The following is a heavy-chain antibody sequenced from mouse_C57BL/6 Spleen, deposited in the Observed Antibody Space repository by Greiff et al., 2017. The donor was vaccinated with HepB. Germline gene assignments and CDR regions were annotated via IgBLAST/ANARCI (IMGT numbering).Heavy chain of an antibody. CDR3: ARRGTAQALYFDY. CDR2: IHPNSGST. J-gene: IGHJ2*01. V-gene: IGHV1-64*01. D-gene: IGHD3-2*02. CDR1: GYTFTSYW. Sequence: QVQLQQSGAELVKPGASVKLSCKASGYTFTSYWMHWVKQRPGQGLEWIGMIHPNSGSTNYNEKFKSKATLTVDKSSSTAYMQLSSLTSEDSAVYYCARRGTAQALYFDYWGQGTTLTVSS.